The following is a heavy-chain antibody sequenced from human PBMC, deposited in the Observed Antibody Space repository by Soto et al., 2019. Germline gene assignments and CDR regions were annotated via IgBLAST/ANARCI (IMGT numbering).Heavy chain of an antibody. J-gene: IGHJ6*02. CDR1: GGTFSSYA. V-gene: IGHV1-69*13. CDR2: IIPIFGTA. D-gene: IGHD6-6*01. CDR3: ARAPSIGARRAVDYYYGMDV. Sequence: VASVKVSCKASGGTFSSYAISWVRQAPGQGLEWMGGIIPIFGTANYAQKFQGRVTITADESTSTAYMELSSLRSEDTAVYYCARAPSIGARRAVDYYYGMDVWGQGTTVTVSS.